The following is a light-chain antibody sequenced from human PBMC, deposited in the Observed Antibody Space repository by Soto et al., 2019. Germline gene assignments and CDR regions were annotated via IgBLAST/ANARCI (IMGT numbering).Light chain of an antibody. V-gene: IGKV3-11*01. Sequence: EIVLTQSPATLSLSPGERATLSCRASQSIATYLGWYQQKPGQAPRXLIYSASNRANGIPPRFSGSGSGTDFTLTISSLEPEDCYVYDCQQRYDWPVTFGQGARLEIK. J-gene: IGKJ5*01. CDR3: QQRYDWPVT. CDR1: QSIATY. CDR2: SAS.